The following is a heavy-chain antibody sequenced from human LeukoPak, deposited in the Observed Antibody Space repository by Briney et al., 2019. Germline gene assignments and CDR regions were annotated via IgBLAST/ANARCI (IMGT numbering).Heavy chain of an antibody. Sequence: PGGSLRLSCAASGFTFSSYSMNWVRQAPGKGLEWVSSISSSSSYIYYADSVKGRFTISRDNAKNSLYLQMNSLRAEDTAVYYCAREGIRSERGLDVWGKGTTVTVSS. J-gene: IGHJ6*04. CDR2: ISSSSSYI. D-gene: IGHD6-13*01. CDR1: GFTFSSYS. V-gene: IGHV3-21*01. CDR3: AREGIRSERGLDV.